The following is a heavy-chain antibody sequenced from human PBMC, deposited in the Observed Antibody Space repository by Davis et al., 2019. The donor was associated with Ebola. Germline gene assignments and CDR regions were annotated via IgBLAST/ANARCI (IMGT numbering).Heavy chain of an antibody. CDR2: INHSGST. D-gene: IGHD4-17*01. J-gene: IGHJ6*02. CDR1: GRSFSGYY. CDR3: ARVRAYYYYYGMDV. Sequence: MPSETLSLTCAVYGRSFSGYYWSWIRQPPGKGLEWIGEINHSGSTNYNPSLKSRVTISVDTSKNQFSLKLSSVTAADTAVYYCARVRAYYYYYGMDVWGQGTMVTVSS. V-gene: IGHV4-34*01.